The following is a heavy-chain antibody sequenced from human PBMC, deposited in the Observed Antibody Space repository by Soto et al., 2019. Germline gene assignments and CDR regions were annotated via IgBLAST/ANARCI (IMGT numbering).Heavy chain of an antibody. V-gene: IGHV4-61*01. J-gene: IGHJ4*02. CDR3: ARDFAYFDS. CDR1: GGSFKSGSYC. D-gene: IGHD3-3*01. Sequence: SETLSLTCTVSGGSFKSGSYCWSWIRQPPGKGLEWIGYIYHTGRTSYNPSLKSRVSISMDTSKNQFSLNLDSVTAADTAVYFCARDFAYFDSWGQGTLVTVSS. CDR2: IYHTGRT.